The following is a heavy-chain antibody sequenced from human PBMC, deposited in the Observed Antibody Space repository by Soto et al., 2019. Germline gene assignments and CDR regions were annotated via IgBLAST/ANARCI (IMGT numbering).Heavy chain of an antibody. Sequence: QVQLVESGGGVVQPGRSLRLSCAASGFTFSSYAMHWVRQAPGKGLEWVAVISYDGSNKYYADSVKGRFTISRDISKNTLDLEMNILRAEDTAVYYCASDMVLDYWGQGTLVTVSS. CDR2: ISYDGSNK. CDR3: ASDMVLDY. V-gene: IGHV3-30-3*01. D-gene: IGHD3-10*01. CDR1: GFTFSSYA. J-gene: IGHJ4*02.